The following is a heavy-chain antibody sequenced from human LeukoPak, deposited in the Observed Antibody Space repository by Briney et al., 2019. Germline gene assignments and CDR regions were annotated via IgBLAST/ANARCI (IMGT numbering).Heavy chain of an antibody. Sequence: PGGSLRLSCAASGFTFSSYAMHWVRQAPGKGLEWVSAISGSGGSTYYADSVEGRFTISRDISKNTLYVQMDSLRAEDTAVYYCAKGERNYNLPYYYYYMDVWGKGTTVTVSS. CDR1: GFTFSSYA. J-gene: IGHJ6*03. V-gene: IGHV3-23*01. D-gene: IGHD1-7*01. CDR3: AKGERNYNLPYYYYYMDV. CDR2: ISGSGGST.